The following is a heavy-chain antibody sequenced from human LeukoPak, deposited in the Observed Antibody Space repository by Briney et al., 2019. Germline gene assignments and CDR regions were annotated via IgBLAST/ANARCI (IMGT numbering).Heavy chain of an antibody. D-gene: IGHD3-3*01. CDR2: ISSSSGYI. V-gene: IGHV3-21*01. Sequence: PGGSLRLSCAASGFTFSSYSMNWVRQAPGKGLEWVSSISSSSGYIYYADSVKGRFTISRDNAKNSLYLQMNSLRAEDTAVYYCARGRTIFGVVPYYFDYWGQGTLVTVSS. CDR1: GFTFSSYS. J-gene: IGHJ4*02. CDR3: ARGRTIFGVVPYYFDY.